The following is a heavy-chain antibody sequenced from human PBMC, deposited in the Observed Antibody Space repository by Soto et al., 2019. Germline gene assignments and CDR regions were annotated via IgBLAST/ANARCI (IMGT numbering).Heavy chain of an antibody. Sequence: QVQMVQSGAEVKKPGASVKVSCKASGYTFTSYYMHWVRQAPGQGLEWMGIINPSDGSTTYAQKFQGRVTMTRDTSTSTVYMELSSLTFEDTAVYYCARDGDFWRWDYWGQGSQVTVSS. V-gene: IGHV1-46*01. J-gene: IGHJ4*02. CDR1: GYTFTSYY. CDR3: ARDGDFWRWDY. D-gene: IGHD3-3*01. CDR2: INPSDGST.